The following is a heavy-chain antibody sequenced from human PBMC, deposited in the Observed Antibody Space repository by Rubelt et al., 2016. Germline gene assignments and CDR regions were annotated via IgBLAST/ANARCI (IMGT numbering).Heavy chain of an antibody. Sequence: QVQLQQWGAGLLKPSETLSLTCAVYGGSFSGYYWSWIRQAPGKGLEWIGEINHSGSTNYNPSLKSRVAISVDTSKNQFPLTLTPVTAAGTAVYYCATAPRGKAYFDFWARGTLVTVSS. CDR3: ATAPRGKAYFDF. CDR2: INHSGST. D-gene: IGHD3-10*01. CDR1: GGSFSGYY. V-gene: IGHV4-34*01. J-gene: IGHJ2*01.